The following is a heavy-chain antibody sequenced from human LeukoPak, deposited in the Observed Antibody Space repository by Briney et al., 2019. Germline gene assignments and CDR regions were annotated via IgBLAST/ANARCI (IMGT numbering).Heavy chain of an antibody. D-gene: IGHD1-14*01. CDR1: GFTFDNYA. CDR3: VKALGTTDAFHI. V-gene: IGHV3-9*03. Sequence: GGSLRLSCAASGFTFDNYAMHWVRHAPGKGLEWVSGISWNSGSIDYADSVKGRFTISRDNAKNSLYLQMNSLRVEDMALYYCVKALGTTDAFHIWGQGTMVTVSS. J-gene: IGHJ3*02. CDR2: ISWNSGSI.